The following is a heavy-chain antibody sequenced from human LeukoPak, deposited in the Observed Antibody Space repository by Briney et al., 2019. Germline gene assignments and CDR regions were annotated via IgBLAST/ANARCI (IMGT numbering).Heavy chain of an antibody. CDR3: ARWGPGKVDDY. Sequence: GGSLRLXCAASGFTFSSHGMHWVRQAPGKGLEWVAVVWYDGSNKYYADSVKGRFTISRDNSKDTLYLQMDSLRAEDTAVYYCARWGPGKVDDYWGQGTLVTVSS. D-gene: IGHD4-23*01. CDR1: GFTFSSHG. J-gene: IGHJ4*02. CDR2: VWYDGSNK. V-gene: IGHV3-33*01.